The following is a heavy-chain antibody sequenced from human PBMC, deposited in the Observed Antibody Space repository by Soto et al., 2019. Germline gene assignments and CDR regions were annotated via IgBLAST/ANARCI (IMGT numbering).Heavy chain of an antibody. Sequence: EVQLVESGGGLVKPGGSLRLSCAASGFTFSSYSMNWVRQAPGKGLEWVSSISSSSSYIYYADSVKGRFTISRDNAKNSLYLQMNSLRAEDTAVYYCARDSPDNDDILTGYAAFDYWGQGTLVTVSS. CDR1: GFTFSSYS. J-gene: IGHJ4*02. D-gene: IGHD3-9*01. CDR2: ISSSSSYI. CDR3: ARDSPDNDDILTGYAAFDY. V-gene: IGHV3-21*01.